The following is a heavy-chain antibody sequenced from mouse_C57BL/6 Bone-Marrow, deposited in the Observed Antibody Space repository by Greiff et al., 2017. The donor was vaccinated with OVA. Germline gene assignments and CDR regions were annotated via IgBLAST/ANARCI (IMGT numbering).Heavy chain of an antibody. CDR3: ARNSYYGNYAWYFDV. J-gene: IGHJ1*03. CDR2: IDPANGNT. V-gene: IGHV14-3*01. D-gene: IGHD2-10*01. Sequence: EVQLVESVAELVRPGASVKLSCTASGFNIKNTYMHWVKQRPEQGLEWIGRIDPANGNTKYAPKFQGKATITADTSSNTAYLQLSSLTSEDTAIYYCARNSYYGNYAWYFDVWGTGTTVTVSS. CDR1: GFNIKNTY.